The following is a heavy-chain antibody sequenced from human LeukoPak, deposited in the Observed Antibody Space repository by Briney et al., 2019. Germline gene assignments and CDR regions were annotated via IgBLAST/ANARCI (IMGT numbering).Heavy chain of an antibody. V-gene: IGHV1-69*01. Sequence: GSSVKVSCKASGGTFSNYDISWVRQAPGQGLEWMGGIIPIFGTANYAQKFRGRVTITADESTSTAYMELNSLRSEDTAVYYCASASRITMLRGANDYWGQGTLVTVSS. J-gene: IGHJ4*02. D-gene: IGHD3-10*01. CDR1: GGTFSNYD. CDR3: ASASRITMLRGANDY. CDR2: IIPIFGTA.